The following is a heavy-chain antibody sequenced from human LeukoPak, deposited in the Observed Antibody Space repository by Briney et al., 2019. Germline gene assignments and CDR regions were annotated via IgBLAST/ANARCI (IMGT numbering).Heavy chain of an antibody. D-gene: IGHD3-3*01. CDR1: GYTFTGYY. Sequence: ASVKVSCKASGYTFTGYYMHWVRQAPGQGLEWMGYINPTSGGTNYAQEFQGRVTMTRDTSISTAYMELSRLTSDDTAVYYCARVKDGFWSGYCDYWGQGTLVTVSS. CDR2: INPTSGGT. V-gene: IGHV1-2*02. J-gene: IGHJ4*02. CDR3: ARVKDGFWSGYCDY.